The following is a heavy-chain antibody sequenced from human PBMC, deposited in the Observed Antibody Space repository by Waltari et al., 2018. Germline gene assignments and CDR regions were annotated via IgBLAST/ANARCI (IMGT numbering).Heavy chain of an antibody. CDR1: GFSFSSFE. CDR2: IRSTGNTI. Sequence: VEVVESGGGLVQPGGSLRLSCVTSGFSFSSFEMNWVRQAPGKGLGWVSFIRSTGNTIYYADSVRGRFTRSRDNAKNSMYLQMNSLRVEDTALYYCAREGSDWSLDVWGQGTSVTVSS. D-gene: IGHD6-19*01. V-gene: IGHV3-48*03. CDR3: AREGSDWSLDV. J-gene: IGHJ3*01.